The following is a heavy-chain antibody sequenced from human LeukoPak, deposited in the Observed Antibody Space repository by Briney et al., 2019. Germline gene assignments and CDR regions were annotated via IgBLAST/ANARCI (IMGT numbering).Heavy chain of an antibody. CDR2: IIPILGIA. CDR3: ARHRTIRDGYNDY. V-gene: IGHV1-69*04. J-gene: IGHJ4*02. Sequence: SVKVSCKASGGTFSSYAISWVRQAPGQGLEWMGRIIPILGIANYAQKFQGRVTITADKSTSTAYLQWSSLKASDTAMYYCARHRTIRDGYNDYWGQGTLVTVSS. CDR1: GGTFSSYA. D-gene: IGHD5-24*01.